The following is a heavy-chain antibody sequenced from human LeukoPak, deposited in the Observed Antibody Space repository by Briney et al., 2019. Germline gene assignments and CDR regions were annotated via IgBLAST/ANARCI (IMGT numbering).Heavy chain of an antibody. Sequence: GGSLRLSCAASGFTFSDYYMSWIRQAPGKRLEWVSYISSSGSTIYYADSVKGRFTISRDNAKNSLYLQMNSLRAEDTAVYYCARRYCSGGSCYWGFDYWGQGTLVTVSS. D-gene: IGHD2-15*01. CDR1: GFTFSDYY. CDR2: ISSSGSTI. CDR3: ARRYCSGGSCYWGFDY. J-gene: IGHJ4*02. V-gene: IGHV3-11*01.